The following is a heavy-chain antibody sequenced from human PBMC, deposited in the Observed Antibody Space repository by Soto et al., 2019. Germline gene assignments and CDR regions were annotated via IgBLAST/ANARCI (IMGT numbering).Heavy chain of an antibody. J-gene: IGHJ1*01. D-gene: IGHD2-8*01. Sequence: ASVKVSCKASGYIFTAYSMHWVRQAPGQGLEWMGVVNPSGGSTNYAQKFQGRITMTRDTSTSTVFMDLSSLTSEDTAVYYCAREENCSNGVCYSEYFQRWGQGTLVTVSS. CDR2: VNPSGGST. CDR3: AREENCSNGVCYSEYFQR. CDR1: GYIFTAYS. V-gene: IGHV1-46*01.